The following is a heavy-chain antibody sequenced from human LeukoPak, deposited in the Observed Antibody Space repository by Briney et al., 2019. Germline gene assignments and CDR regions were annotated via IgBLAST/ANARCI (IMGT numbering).Heavy chain of an antibody. D-gene: IGHD2-15*01. V-gene: IGHV3-23*01. CDR1: GFTFSSYA. CDR3: AKDGHIVVVVAATWGYFDY. J-gene: IGHJ4*02. Sequence: GGSLRLSCAASGFTFSSYAMSWVRQAPGKGLEWVSAISGSGGSTYYADSVKGRFTISRDNSKNTLYLQMNSLRAEDTAVYYCAKDGHIVVVVAATWGYFDYWGQGTLATVSS. CDR2: ISGSGGST.